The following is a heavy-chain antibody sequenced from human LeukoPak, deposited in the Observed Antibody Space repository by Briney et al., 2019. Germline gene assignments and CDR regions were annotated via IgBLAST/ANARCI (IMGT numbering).Heavy chain of an antibody. D-gene: IGHD3-9*01. J-gene: IGHJ4*02. V-gene: IGHV3-30*15. Sequence: GGSLRLSCVASGFAFNTQAMHRVRQAPGKGLEWLAVMSLDGSSIYYADSVRGRFTISRDNSKNTLFLQMSSLRVEDTAVYYCARDRGKLRYLDLWGQGTLLTVSS. CDR1: GFAFNTQA. CDR2: MSLDGSSI. CDR3: ARDRGKLRYLDL.